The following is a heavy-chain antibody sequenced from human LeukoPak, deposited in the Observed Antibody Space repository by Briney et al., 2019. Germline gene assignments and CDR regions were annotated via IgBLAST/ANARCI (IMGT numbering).Heavy chain of an antibody. Sequence: GGSLRLSCAASGFTFSSHQMDWVRQAPGKGLEWVSYISDSGGSVDYADSVKGRFTISRDNAKNSLYLQMNSLSAEDTAVYYCGTVRGPDSSRWYSDYWGQGTLVTVSS. CDR3: GTVRGPDSSRWYSDY. CDR1: GFTFSSHQ. J-gene: IGHJ4*02. CDR2: ISDSGGSV. V-gene: IGHV3-48*03. D-gene: IGHD6-13*01.